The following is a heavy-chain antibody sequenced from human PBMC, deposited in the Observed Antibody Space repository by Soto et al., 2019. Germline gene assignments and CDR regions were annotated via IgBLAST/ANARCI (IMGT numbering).Heavy chain of an antibody. D-gene: IGHD2-15*01. V-gene: IGHV3-7*01. CDR2: IKQDGSEK. CDR3: ARQRYCSGGSCRHPNYYFDY. CDR1: GFTFSSYW. Sequence: GGSLRLSCAASGFTFSSYWMSWVRQAPGKGLEWVANIKQDGSEKYYVDSVKGRFTISRDNAKNSLYLQMNSLRAEDTAVYYCARQRYCSGGSCRHPNYYFDYWGQGTLVTVSS. J-gene: IGHJ4*02.